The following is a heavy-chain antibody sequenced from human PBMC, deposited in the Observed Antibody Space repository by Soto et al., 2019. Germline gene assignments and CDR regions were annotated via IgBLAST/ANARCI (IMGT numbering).Heavy chain of an antibody. CDR3: ARDRETMGPPTGLDF. D-gene: IGHD3-10*01. J-gene: IGHJ4*02. V-gene: IGHV3-21*02. CDR2: LSSTNRFI. CDR1: GFTFSAYS. Sequence: EVQLVESGGGLVKPGGSLRLSCVASGFTFSAYSMSWVRQAPGKGLEWVSSLSSTNRFIYYADSVKGRFTISRDNAESSLYLQMHSLRDEDTAVYYCARDRETMGPPTGLDFWGQGTLVTVSS.